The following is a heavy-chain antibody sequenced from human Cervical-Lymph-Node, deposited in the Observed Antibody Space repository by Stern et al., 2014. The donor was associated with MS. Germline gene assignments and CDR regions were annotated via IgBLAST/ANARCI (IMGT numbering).Heavy chain of an antibody. CDR1: GG. CDR2: IIPFVGTGTV. V-gene: IGHV1-69*06. CDR3: ARGAGDNWFDP. Sequence: VQLVQSGADVKKPGSSVRVSCKASGGISWLRQAPGQGLEWMGGIIPFVGTGTVNYAQNFQGRLPIISDTSTHTTYLELSSLRFDNTAVYFCARGAGDNWFDPWGQGTLVSVSS. D-gene: IGHD3-10*01. J-gene: IGHJ5*02.